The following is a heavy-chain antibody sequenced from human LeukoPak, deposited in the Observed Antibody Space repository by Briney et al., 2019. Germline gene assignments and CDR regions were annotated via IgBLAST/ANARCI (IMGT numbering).Heavy chain of an antibody. D-gene: IGHD6-13*01. CDR2: ISAYNGNT. V-gene: IGHV1-18*04. CDR1: GYTFTGYS. Sequence: ASVKVSCKASGYTFTGYSMHWVRQAPGQGLEWMGWISAYNGNTNYAQKLQGRVTMTTDTSTSTAYMELRSLRSDDTAVYYCARDSSSSSWYPNWFDPWGQGTLVTVSS. J-gene: IGHJ5*02. CDR3: ARDSSSSSWYPNWFDP.